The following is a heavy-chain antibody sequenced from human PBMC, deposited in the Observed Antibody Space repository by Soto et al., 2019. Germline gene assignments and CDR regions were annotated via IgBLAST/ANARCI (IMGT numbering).Heavy chain of an antibody. CDR3: ARTYDGSGPNSGGYGFDI. D-gene: IGHD3-22*01. Sequence: SETLSLTCCVSGGSITSYYWSWTRQPPGKGLEWIAYIYYSGSTSYNPSLKSRVSISLDTSKNQFSLKLSSVTAADTAVYYCARTYDGSGPNSGGYGFDIWGQGTMVT. V-gene: IGHV4-59*01. CDR2: IYYSGST. CDR1: GGSITSYY. J-gene: IGHJ3*02.